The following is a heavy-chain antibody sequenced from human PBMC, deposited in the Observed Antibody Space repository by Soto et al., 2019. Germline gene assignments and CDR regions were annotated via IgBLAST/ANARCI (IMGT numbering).Heavy chain of an antibody. D-gene: IGHD6-6*01. CDR2: ISSSGSTI. CDR3: ARVIDKMIAARPDPFDI. J-gene: IGHJ3*02. Sequence: GGSLRLSCAASGFTFSSYEMNWVRQAPGKGLEWVSYISSSGSTIYYADSVKGRFTISRDNVKNSLYLQTNRLRAEETAVYYCARVIDKMIAARPDPFDIWGQGTMVTVSS. CDR1: GFTFSSYE. V-gene: IGHV3-48*03.